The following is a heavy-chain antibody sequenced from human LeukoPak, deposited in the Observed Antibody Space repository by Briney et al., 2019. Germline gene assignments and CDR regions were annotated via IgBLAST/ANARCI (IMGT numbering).Heavy chain of an antibody. V-gene: IGHV1-2*02. CDR2: INPNSGGT. J-gene: IGHJ4*02. Sequence: ASVKVSCRASGYTFTGYYIHWVRQAPGQGLEWMGWINPNSGGTNYAQKFQGRVTMTRDTSISTAYMDLSRLRSDDTAVYYCARGSIVGATFDYFDYWGQGTLVTVSS. CDR1: GYTFTGYY. CDR3: ARGSIVGATFDYFDY. D-gene: IGHD1-26*01.